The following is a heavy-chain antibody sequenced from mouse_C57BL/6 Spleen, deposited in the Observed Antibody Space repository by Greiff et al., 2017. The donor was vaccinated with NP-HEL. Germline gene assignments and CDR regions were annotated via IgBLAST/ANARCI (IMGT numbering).Heavy chain of an antibody. D-gene: IGHD2-1*01. J-gene: IGHJ4*01. V-gene: IGHV1-82*01. CDR1: GYAFSSSW. CDR3: ARLLYYAMDY. CDR2: IYPGDGDT. Sequence: VQLQQSGPELVKPGASVKISCKASGYAFSSSWMNWVKQRPGKGLEWIGRIYPGDGDTNYNGKFKGKATLTVDKSSSTAYMQLSSLTSEDSAVYFCARLLYYAMDYWGQGASVTVSS.